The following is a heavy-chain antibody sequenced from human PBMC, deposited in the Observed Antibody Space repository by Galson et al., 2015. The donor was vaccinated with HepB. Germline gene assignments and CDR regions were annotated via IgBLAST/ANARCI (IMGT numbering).Heavy chain of an antibody. J-gene: IGHJ4*02. V-gene: IGHV3-30*03. Sequence: SLRLSCAASGFTFSSYGMHWVRQALGKGLEWVAVISYDGSNKYYADSVRGRLTISRDNSKNTLYLQMNSLRAEDTAVFYCARTSLPYCGGDCYSLDYFDYWGQGTLVTVSS. CDR2: ISYDGSNK. CDR1: GFTFSSYG. CDR3: ARTSLPYCGGDCYSLDYFDY. D-gene: IGHD2-21*02.